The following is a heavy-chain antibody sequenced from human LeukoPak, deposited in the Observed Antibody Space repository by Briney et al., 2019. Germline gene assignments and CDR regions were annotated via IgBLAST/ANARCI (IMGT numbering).Heavy chain of an antibody. J-gene: IGHJ3*02. V-gene: IGHV3-23*01. CDR3: AKRRRATSDYDAFDI. CDR2: VSSGGNIT. CDR1: GFTFSSYE. Sequence: GGSLRLSCAASGFTFSSYEMNWVRQAPGKGLEWVSAVSSGGNITNYADSVKGRFTISRDTSTNTVYLQMNSLRAEDTALYFCAKRRRATSDYDAFDIWGQGTMVTVSS. D-gene: IGHD4-17*01.